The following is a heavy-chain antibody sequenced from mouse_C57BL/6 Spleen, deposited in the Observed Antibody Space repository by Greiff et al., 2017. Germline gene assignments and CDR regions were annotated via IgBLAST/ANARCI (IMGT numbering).Heavy chain of an antibody. Sequence: QVQLKQPGAELVKPGASVKMSCKASGYTFTSYWMPWVQQRPGQGLEWIGDIYPGSGSTYYTEKFKGKATLTVDTSSSTAYLQLSSLTSEDAAVYYCARKEAGPFDYWGQGTTVTVSS. V-gene: IGHV1-55*01. CDR1: GYTFTSYW. CDR2: IYPGSGST. CDR3: ARKEAGPFDY. J-gene: IGHJ2*01. D-gene: IGHD4-1*01.